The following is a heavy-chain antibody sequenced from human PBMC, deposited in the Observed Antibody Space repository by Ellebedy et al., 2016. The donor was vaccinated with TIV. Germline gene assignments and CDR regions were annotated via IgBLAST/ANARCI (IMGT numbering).Heavy chain of an antibody. CDR2: IYYSGTT. V-gene: IGHV4-30-4*01. D-gene: IGHD1-1*01. Sequence: SETLSLTCTVSGGSISSDDYYWTWIRQPPGKGLEWIGYIYYSGTTHYNPSLKSRVTISVDTSKNQFSLKLTSVTAADTAMYYCTRGGTSYSDYWGQGTLVTVSS. J-gene: IGHJ4*02. CDR1: GGSISSDDYY. CDR3: TRGGTSYSDY.